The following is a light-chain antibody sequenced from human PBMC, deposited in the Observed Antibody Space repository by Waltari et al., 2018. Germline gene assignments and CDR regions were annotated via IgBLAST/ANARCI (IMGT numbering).Light chain of an antibody. CDR1: QSVSGS. CDR2: DAS. Sequence: IVLTQSPATLSLSPGERAILSCRASQSVSGSLAWYQQNPGQAPRLRIFDASKRASGIPARFSGSGSGTDFTLTISGLESEDFAVYFCQQRTNWPGVTFGGGTKVEIK. J-gene: IGKJ4*01. V-gene: IGKV3-11*01. CDR3: QQRTNWPGVT.